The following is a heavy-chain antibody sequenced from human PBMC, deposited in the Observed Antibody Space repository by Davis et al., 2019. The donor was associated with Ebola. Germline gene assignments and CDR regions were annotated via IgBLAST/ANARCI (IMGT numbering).Heavy chain of an antibody. CDR1: GFTFSSYS. CDR3: ARSSV. J-gene: IGHJ4*02. Sequence: PGSPLKISCAASGFTFSSYSMNWVRQAPGKGLEWVSFISSRSYSISYADSVRGRFTISRDNAKNSLYLQMSSLRAEDTAVYYCARSSVWGQGTLVTVSS. CDR2: ISSRSYSI. V-gene: IGHV3-21*01.